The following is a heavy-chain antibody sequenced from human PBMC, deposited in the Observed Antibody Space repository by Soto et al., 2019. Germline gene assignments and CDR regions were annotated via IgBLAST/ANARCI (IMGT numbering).Heavy chain of an antibody. CDR1: GFTFSSYA. CDR3: AKSAVVTPNYYYYYGMDV. V-gene: IGHV3-23*01. J-gene: IGHJ6*02. Sequence: GGSLRLSCAASGFTFSSYAMSWVRQAPGKGLEWVSAISGSGGSTYYADSVKGRFTISRDNSKNTLYLQMNSLRAEDTAVYYCAKSAVVTPNYYYYYGMDVWGQGTTVTVSS. CDR2: ISGSGGST. D-gene: IGHD2-21*02.